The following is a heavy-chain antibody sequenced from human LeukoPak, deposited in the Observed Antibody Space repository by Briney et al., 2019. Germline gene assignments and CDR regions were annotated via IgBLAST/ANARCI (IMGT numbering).Heavy chain of an antibody. J-gene: IGHJ4*02. CDR3: AKALEYYFDY. CDR2: ISNSGGST. CDR1: GFTFSSYV. V-gene: IGHV3-23*01. Sequence: GGSLRLSCAASGFTFSSYVMSWVRQAPGKGLEWVSSISNSGGSTYYADSVKGRFTISRDNSKNTLYLQMNSLRAEDTAVYYCAKALEYYFDYWGQGTLVTVS.